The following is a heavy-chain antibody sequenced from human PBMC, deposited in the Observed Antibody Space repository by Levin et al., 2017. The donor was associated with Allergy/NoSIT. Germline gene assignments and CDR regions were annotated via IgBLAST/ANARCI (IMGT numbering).Heavy chain of an antibody. V-gene: IGHV3-7*01. D-gene: IGHD1-1*01. CDR1: GFTFSNYW. J-gene: IGHJ4*02. CDR3: ARGPLLQSTGMN. CDR2: INEAGSQK. Sequence: PGGSLRLSCAASGFTFSNYWMSWVRQAPGKGLEWVAHINEAGSQKYYVESVKGRFTVSRDNARNSLYLQMNSLRAEDTAVYYCARGPLLQSTGMNWGQGTLVTVSS.